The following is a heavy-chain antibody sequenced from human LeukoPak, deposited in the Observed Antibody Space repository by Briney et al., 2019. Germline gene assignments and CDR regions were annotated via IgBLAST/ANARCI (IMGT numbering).Heavy chain of an antibody. V-gene: IGHV3-23*01. CDR3: AKSPHSGSYYGGFDY. D-gene: IGHD1-26*01. CDR2: ISGSGGST. J-gene: IGHJ4*02. Sequence: GGSLRLSRAASGFTFSSYAMSWVRQAPGKGLEWVSAISGSGGSTYYADSVKGRFTISRDNSKNTLYLQMNSLRAEDTAVYYCAKSPHSGSYYGGFDYWGQGTLVTVSS. CDR1: GFTFSSYA.